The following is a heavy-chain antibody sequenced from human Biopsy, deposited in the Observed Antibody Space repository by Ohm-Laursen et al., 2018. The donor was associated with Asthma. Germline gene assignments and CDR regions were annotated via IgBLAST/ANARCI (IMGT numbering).Heavy chain of an antibody. Sequence: TLSLTCAVSGGSTSSGGCSWSWIRQPPGKGLEWIGYIYHSGSTYYNPSLKSRVTISVDGSKNQFSLKLSSVTAADTAVYYCARVKDGYNFDYWGQGTLVTVSS. D-gene: IGHD5-24*01. CDR1: GGSTSSGGCS. J-gene: IGHJ4*02. CDR2: IYHSGST. V-gene: IGHV4-30-2*01. CDR3: ARVKDGYNFDY.